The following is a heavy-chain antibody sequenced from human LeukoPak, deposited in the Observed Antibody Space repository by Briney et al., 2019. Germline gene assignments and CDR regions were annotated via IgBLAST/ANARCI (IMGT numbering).Heavy chain of an antibody. Sequence: SETLSLTCAVYGGSFSGYYWSWIRQPPGKGLEWIGEINHSGSTNYNPSLKSRVTISVDTSKNQFSLKLSSVTAADTAVYYCASIRRHSSTSVSYGMDVWGKGTTVTVSS. CDR3: ASIRRHSSTSVSYGMDV. CDR2: INHSGST. CDR1: GGSFSGYY. J-gene: IGHJ6*04. V-gene: IGHV4-34*01. D-gene: IGHD2-2*01.